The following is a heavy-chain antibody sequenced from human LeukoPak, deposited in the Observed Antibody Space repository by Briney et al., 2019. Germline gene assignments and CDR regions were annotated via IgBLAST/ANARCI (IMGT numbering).Heavy chain of an antibody. CDR1: GFTFGDYA. CDR2: IRSKSFGGTA. CDR3: SRISTAGFDFDS. Sequence: GGPLRLSCTASGFTFGDYAMSWFRQAPGKGLEWVGFIRSKSFGGTAEYAASVKGIFTMSRDDSKSIAYLQMSSLKTEDTAEYYCSRISTAGFDFDSWGQGTLVTVSS. J-gene: IGHJ4*02. V-gene: IGHV3-49*03. D-gene: IGHD6-13*01.